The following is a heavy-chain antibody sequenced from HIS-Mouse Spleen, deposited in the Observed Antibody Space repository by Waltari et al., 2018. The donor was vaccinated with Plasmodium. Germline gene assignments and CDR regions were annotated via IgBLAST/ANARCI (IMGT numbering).Heavy chain of an antibody. Sequence: QVQLVESGGGVVQPGRSLRLSCAASGFTFSSYCMHWVRQAPGKGVEGVAVISYDGSNKYYADSVKGRFTISRDNSKNTLYLQMNSLRAEDTAVYYCAKILSYSSSPEDYWGQGTLVTVSS. V-gene: IGHV3-30*18. CDR1: GFTFSSYC. J-gene: IGHJ4*02. D-gene: IGHD6-6*01. CDR2: ISYDGSNK. CDR3: AKILSYSSSPEDY.